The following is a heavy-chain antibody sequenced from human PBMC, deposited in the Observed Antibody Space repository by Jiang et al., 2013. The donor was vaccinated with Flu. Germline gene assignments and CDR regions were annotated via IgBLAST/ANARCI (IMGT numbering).Heavy chain of an antibody. J-gene: IGHJ6*02. CDR2: MNPNSGNT. Sequence: SGAEVKKPGASVKVSCKASGYTFTSYDINWVRQATGQGLEWMGWMNPNSGNTGYAQKFQGRVTMTRNTSVSTAYMELSSLRSEDTAVYYCARVGPTYGSGSYGPDYYYYYGMDVWGQGTTVTVSS. CDR1: GYTFTSYD. V-gene: IGHV1-8*02. D-gene: IGHD3-10*01. CDR3: ARVGPTYGSGSYGPDYYYYYGMDV.